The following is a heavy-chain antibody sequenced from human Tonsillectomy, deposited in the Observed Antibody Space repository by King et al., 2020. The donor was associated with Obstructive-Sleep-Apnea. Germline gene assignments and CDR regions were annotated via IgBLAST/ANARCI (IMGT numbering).Heavy chain of an antibody. D-gene: IGHD3-22*01. Sequence: VQLQESGPGLVKPSETLSLTCTVSGYSISSGYYWGWIRQPPGTGLEWIGSIYHSGRTYYNPSLKSRVTISVDTSKNQFSLKLSSVTAADTAVYYCARRTYYYDSSGYSEFSPFDYWGQGTLVTVSS. CDR2: IYHSGRT. CDR3: ARRTYYYDSSGYSEFSPFDY. V-gene: IGHV4-38-2*02. CDR1: GYSISSGYY. J-gene: IGHJ4*02.